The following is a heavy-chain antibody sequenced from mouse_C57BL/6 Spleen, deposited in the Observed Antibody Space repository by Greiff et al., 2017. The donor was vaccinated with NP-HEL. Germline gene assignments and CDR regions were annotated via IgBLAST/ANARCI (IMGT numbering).Heavy chain of an antibody. CDR2: INPGSGGT. CDR1: GYAFTNYL. Sequence: QVQLQQSGAELVRPGTSVKVSCKASGYAFTNYLIEWVKQRPGQGLEWIGVINPGSGGTNYNEKFKGKATLTADKSSSTAYMQLSSLTSEDSAVYFCARRLSPNAVDYWGQGTSVTVSS. D-gene: IGHD1-2*01. V-gene: IGHV1-54*01. J-gene: IGHJ4*01. CDR3: ARRLSPNAVDY.